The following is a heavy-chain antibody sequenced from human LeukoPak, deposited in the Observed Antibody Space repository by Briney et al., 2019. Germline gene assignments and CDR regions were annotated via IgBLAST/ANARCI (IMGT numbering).Heavy chain of an antibody. CDR2: IIPIFGTA. Sequence: ASVKVSCKASGGTLCSYAISRVRQAPGQGLEWMGGIIPIFGTANYAQKFQGRVTMTADESTSAAYMELSSLRSEDTAVYYCASSVDTAMEWYYFDYWGQGTLVTVSS. J-gene: IGHJ4*02. CDR1: GGTLCSYA. D-gene: IGHD5-18*01. CDR3: ASSVDTAMEWYYFDY. V-gene: IGHV1-69*13.